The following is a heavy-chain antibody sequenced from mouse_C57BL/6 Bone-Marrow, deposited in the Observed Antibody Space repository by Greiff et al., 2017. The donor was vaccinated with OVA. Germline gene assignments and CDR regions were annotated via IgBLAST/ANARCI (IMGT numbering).Heavy chain of an antibody. J-gene: IGHJ2*01. CDR2: ISSGSSTI. V-gene: IGHV5-17*01. CDR3: ARRYYSSWNYFDY. Sequence: EVKLVESGGGLVKPGGSLKLSCAASGFTFSDYGMHWVRQAPEKGLEWVAYISSGSSTIYYADTVKGRFTISRDNAQNTLFLQMTSLRSEDTAMYYCARRYYSSWNYFDYWGQGTTLTVSS. D-gene: IGHD2-12*01. CDR1: GFTFSDYG.